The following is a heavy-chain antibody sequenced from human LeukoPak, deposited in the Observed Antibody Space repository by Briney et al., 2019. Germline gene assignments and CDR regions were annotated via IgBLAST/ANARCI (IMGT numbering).Heavy chain of an antibody. CDR2: IYHSGST. V-gene: IGHV4-30-2*01. D-gene: IGHD3-10*01. J-gene: IGHJ4*02. CDR1: GGSISSGGYS. Sequence: SQTLSLTCAVSGGSISSGGYSWSWIRQPPGRGLEWIGYIYHSGSTYYNPSLKSRVTISVDRSKNQFSLKLSSVTAADTAVYYCARFSSLYGSGSYSPSFDYGGQGTLVTVSS. CDR3: ARFSSLYGSGSYSPSFDY.